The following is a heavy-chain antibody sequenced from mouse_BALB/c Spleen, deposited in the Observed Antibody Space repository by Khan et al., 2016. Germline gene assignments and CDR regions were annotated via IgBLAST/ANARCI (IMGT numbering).Heavy chain of an antibody. CDR2: ISDGGSYT. CDR1: GFTFSDYY. D-gene: IGHD2-4*01. V-gene: IGHV5-4*02. J-gene: IGHJ3*01. CDR3: AREGLRRGFAY. Sequence: EVELVESGGGLVKPGGSLKLSCAASGFTFSDYYMYWVRQTPEKRLEWVATISDGGSYTYYPDSVKGRFTISRDNATNNLYLQMSSLQTEDTAMYYCAREGLRRGFAYWGQGTLVTVSA.